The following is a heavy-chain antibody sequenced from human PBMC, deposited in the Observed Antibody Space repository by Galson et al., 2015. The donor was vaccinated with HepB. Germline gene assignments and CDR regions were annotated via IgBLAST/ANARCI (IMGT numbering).Heavy chain of an antibody. J-gene: IGHJ6*03. CDR2: IIPIFGTA. V-gene: IGHV1-69*13. CDR1: GGTLSSYA. Sequence: SVKVSCKASGGTLSSYAISWVRQAPGQGLEWMGGIIPIFGTANYAQKFQGRVTITADESTSTAYMELSSLRSEDTAVYYCARDSLLGSTEYYMDVWGKGTTVTVSS. CDR3: ARDSLLGSTEYYMDV. D-gene: IGHD6-13*01.